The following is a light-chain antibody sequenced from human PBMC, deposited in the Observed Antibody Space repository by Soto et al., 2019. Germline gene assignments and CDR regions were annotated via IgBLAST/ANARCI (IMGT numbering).Light chain of an antibody. Sequence: EIGLTQSPGTVSLSPGERGTLSCRARQSVSSSYLAWYQQKPGQAPRQLIYGASSRATGIPDRFSGSGSGTDFTLTITRLEPEDFAVYYCQHYRTSFGGGTRVEIK. V-gene: IGKV3-20*01. J-gene: IGKJ4*01. CDR2: GAS. CDR1: QSVSSSY. CDR3: QHYRTS.